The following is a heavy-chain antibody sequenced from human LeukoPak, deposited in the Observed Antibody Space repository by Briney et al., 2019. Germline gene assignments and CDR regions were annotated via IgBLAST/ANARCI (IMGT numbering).Heavy chain of an antibody. CDR1: GFTFSSYS. V-gene: IGHV3-21*01. CDR2: ISSSSSYI. Sequence: GGSLRLSCAASGFTFSSYSMNWVRQAPGKGLEWVSSISSSSSYIYYADSVKGRFTISRDNAKNSLYLQMNSLRAEDTAVYYCARGLMGGWPNFEYWGQGTLVTVSS. CDR3: ARGLMGGWPNFEY. D-gene: IGHD2-8*01. J-gene: IGHJ4*02.